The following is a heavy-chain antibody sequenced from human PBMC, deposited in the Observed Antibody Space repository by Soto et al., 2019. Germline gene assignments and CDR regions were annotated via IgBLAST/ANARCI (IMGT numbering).Heavy chain of an antibody. J-gene: IGHJ4*02. CDR3: ARDYGSGSYSDY. V-gene: IGHV1-69*13. CDR2: IIPIFGTA. Sequence: SVKVSCKASGGTFSSYAISWVRQAPGQGLEWMGGIIPIFGTANYAQKFQGRVTITADESTSTAYMELSSLRSEDTAVYYCARDYGSGSYSDYWGQGTLVTVSS. D-gene: IGHD3-10*01. CDR1: GGTFSSYA.